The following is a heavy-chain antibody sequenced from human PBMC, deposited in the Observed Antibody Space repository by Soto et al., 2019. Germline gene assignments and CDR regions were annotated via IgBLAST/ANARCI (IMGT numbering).Heavy chain of an antibody. CDR1: GYTFTSSA. V-gene: IGHV1-3*01. D-gene: IGHD6-19*01. CDR3: ARDGAVAGDSNFDY. CDR2: INAGNGNI. Sequence: GVSVKVSCKASGYTFTSSAIDGVRKAPGQGLEWMGWINAGNGNIKHSQKFQHRVTITRDTSASTAYMELSSLRFEDTAVYYCARDGAVAGDSNFDYWGQGTLVTVSS. J-gene: IGHJ4*02.